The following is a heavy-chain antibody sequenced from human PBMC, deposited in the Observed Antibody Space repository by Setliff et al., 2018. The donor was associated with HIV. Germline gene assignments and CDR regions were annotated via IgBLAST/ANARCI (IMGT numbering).Heavy chain of an antibody. D-gene: IGHD1-26*01. CDR3: VRGHCNSDTCWFGP. Sequence: PGGSLRLSCAASGFTFTGSEMNWVRQAPGKGLEWVSYISGGGRTIYYADSVKGRFTISRDTAKPSLYLQMNSLRAEDTAVYYCVRGHCNSDTCWFGPWGQGTLVTVS. J-gene: IGHJ5*02. V-gene: IGHV3-48*03. CDR2: ISGGGRTI. CDR1: GFTFTGSE.